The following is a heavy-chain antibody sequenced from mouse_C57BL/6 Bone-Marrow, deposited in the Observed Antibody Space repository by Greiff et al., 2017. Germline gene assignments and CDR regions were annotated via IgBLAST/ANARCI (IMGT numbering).Heavy chain of an antibody. CDR2: IRNKANGYTT. Sequence: EVQVVESGGGLVQPGGSLSLSCAASGFTFTDYYMSWVRQPPGKALEWLGFIRNKANGYTTEYSASVKGRFTISRDNSQSILYLQMNALRAEDSATYYCARFFSYGPDAMDYWGQGTSVTVSS. CDR3: ARFFSYGPDAMDY. CDR1: GFTFTDYY. V-gene: IGHV7-3*01. D-gene: IGHD1-1*02. J-gene: IGHJ4*01.